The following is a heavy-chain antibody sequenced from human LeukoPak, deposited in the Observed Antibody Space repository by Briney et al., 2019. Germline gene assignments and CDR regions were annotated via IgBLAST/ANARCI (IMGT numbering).Heavy chain of an antibody. Sequence: GGSLRLSCAASGFTFNTFNMNWVRQAPGKGLEWVSSITSGGDYIYYADSVKGRFTTSRDNAKNSLSLQLNSLRVEDTAVYYCARGHYDVLAASYKWTPDYWGQGTLVTVYS. CDR3: ARGHYDVLAASYKWTPDY. J-gene: IGHJ4*02. CDR2: ITSGGDYI. D-gene: IGHD3-9*01. CDR1: GFTFNTFN. V-gene: IGHV3-21*01.